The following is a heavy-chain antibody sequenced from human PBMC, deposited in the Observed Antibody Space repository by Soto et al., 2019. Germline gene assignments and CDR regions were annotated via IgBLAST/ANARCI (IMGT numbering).Heavy chain of an antibody. CDR1: GSIFGGYG. CDR3: ARDGVGATVCFGYFGY. CDR2: IRFDGSNE. J-gene: IGHJ4*02. D-gene: IGHD1-26*01. Sequence: GGSLRLSCAASGSIFGGYGMHWVRQAPGKGLEWVAGIRFDGSNENYADSAKGRFTISRDNSKNMLYLQMNSLSVEDTAVYYCARDGVGATVCFGYFGYWGQGALVTVSS. V-gene: IGHV3-33*01.